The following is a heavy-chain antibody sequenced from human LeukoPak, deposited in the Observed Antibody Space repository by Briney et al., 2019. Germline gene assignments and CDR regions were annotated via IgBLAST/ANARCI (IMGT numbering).Heavy chain of an antibody. Sequence: ASVKVSCKVSGYTLTELSMHWVRQAPGKGLEWMGGFDPEDGETIYAQKFQGRVTMTRNTSISTAYMELSSLRSEDTAVYYCARGGLRVMVYRLYYMDVWGKGTTVTVSS. CDR3: ARGGLRVMVYRLYYMDV. J-gene: IGHJ6*03. CDR2: FDPEDGET. D-gene: IGHD2-8*01. V-gene: IGHV1-24*01. CDR1: GYTLTELS.